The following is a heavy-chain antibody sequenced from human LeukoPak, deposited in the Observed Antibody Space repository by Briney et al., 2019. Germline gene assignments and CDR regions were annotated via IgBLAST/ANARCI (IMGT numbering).Heavy chain of an antibody. D-gene: IGHD3-22*01. CDR1: GGSISSGGYS. CDR2: SHSGST. V-gene: IGHV4-30-2*01. J-gene: IGHJ3*02. Sequence: SETLSLTCAVSGGSISSGGYSWSWIRQPPGKAWSGLGTSHSGSTYYNPSLKSRVTISVDRSKNQFSLKLSSVTAADTAVYYCASYYDSKLIDAFDIWGQGTMVTVSS. CDR3: ASYYDSKLIDAFDI.